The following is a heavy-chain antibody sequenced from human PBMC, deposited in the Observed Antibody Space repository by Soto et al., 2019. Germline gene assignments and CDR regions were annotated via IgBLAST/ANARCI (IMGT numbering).Heavy chain of an antibody. CDR2: IWYDGSNK. Sequence: QVQLVESGGGVVQPGRSLRLSCAANGFTFSGYGMHWVRQAPGKGLEWVAVIWYDGSNKYYADSVKGRFTISRDNSKNTLYLQMNSLRAEDTAVYYCARDQRYVVAGTEYYYYGMDVWGQGTTVTVSS. CDR1: GFTFSGYG. D-gene: IGHD6-19*01. V-gene: IGHV3-33*01. CDR3: ARDQRYVVAGTEYYYYGMDV. J-gene: IGHJ6*02.